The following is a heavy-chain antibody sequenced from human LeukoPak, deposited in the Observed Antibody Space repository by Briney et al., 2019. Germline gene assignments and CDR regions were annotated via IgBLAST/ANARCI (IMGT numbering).Heavy chain of an antibody. J-gene: IGHJ3*02. D-gene: IGHD6-6*01. CDR2: ISYDGSNK. CDR1: GFTFSRNA. V-gene: IGHV3-30*04. Sequence: PGRSLRLSCAASGFTFSRNAMHWVRQAPGKGLEWVTVISYDGSNKYYADSVKGRPTISRDNSKNTLYLQMDSLRGEDTAVYYCAREEYSNSRGVFDIWGQGTMVTVSS. CDR3: AREEYSNSRGVFDI.